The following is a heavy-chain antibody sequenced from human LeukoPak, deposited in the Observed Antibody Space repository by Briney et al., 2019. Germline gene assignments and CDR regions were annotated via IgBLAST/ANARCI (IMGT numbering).Heavy chain of an antibody. D-gene: IGHD5-24*01. Sequence: GRSLSLSCTVSGFTFSNYGMHWVRQAPGKGLEWVTVISDDGNDKYYADSVKGRFTISRDNSKNTLYLQMNSLRVEDTAVYYCAKDRQLSKRGGFDFWGQGTLVTVSS. CDR2: ISDDGNDK. CDR3: AKDRQLSKRGGFDF. CDR1: GFTFSNYG. V-gene: IGHV3-30*18. J-gene: IGHJ4*02.